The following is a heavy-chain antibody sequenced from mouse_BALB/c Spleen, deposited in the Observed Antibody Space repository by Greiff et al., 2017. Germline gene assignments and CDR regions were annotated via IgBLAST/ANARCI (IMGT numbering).Heavy chain of an antibody. CDR1: GFTFSSFG. J-gene: IGHJ4*01. Sequence: DVHLVESGGGLVQPGGSRKLSCAASGFTFSSFGMHWVRQAPEKGLEWVAYISSGSSTIYYADTVKGRFTISRDNPKNTLFLQMTSLRSEDTAMYYCAYGNYVAMDYWGQGTSVTVSS. CDR3: AYGNYVAMDY. CDR2: ISSGSSTI. V-gene: IGHV5-17*02. D-gene: IGHD2-10*02.